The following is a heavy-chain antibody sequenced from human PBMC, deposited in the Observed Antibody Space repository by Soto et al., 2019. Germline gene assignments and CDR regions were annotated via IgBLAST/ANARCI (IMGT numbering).Heavy chain of an antibody. Sequence: SETLSLTCTVSVGSISNYYWSWIRQPPGKGLECIGYISYSGSTYYNPSLKSRVTISVDTSKNLFSLKLNSVTAADTAMFYCARAAPRYCSGGSCSYFDYWGHGTLVTVS. V-gene: IGHV4-59*01. CDR1: VGSISNYY. CDR3: ARAAPRYCSGGSCSYFDY. D-gene: IGHD2-15*01. J-gene: IGHJ4*01. CDR2: ISYSGST.